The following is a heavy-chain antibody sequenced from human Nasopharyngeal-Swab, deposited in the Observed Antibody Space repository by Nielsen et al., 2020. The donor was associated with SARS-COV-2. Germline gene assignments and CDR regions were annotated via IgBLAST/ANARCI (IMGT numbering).Heavy chain of an antibody. CDR1: GFTFNNYN. D-gene: IGHD3-3*01. V-gene: IGHV3-21*01. Sequence: GESLKIHCAASGFTFNNYNFNWVRQAPGKGLEWVSSISSRSSHIYYDDSVKGRFTISRDNAKNSLYLQMNSLRAEDTAVYYCARDGLDYDFWSAYVMDVWGQGTTVTVSS. CDR2: ISSRSSHI. CDR3: ARDGLDYDFWSAYVMDV. J-gene: IGHJ6*02.